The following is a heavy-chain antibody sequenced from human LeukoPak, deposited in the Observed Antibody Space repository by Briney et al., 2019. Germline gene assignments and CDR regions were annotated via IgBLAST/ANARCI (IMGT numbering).Heavy chain of an antibody. D-gene: IGHD2-15*01. V-gene: IGHV1-69*04. CDR3: ARAGPYCSGGSCYSVWGALDY. J-gene: IGHJ4*02. CDR1: GGTFSSYA. CDR2: IIPILGIA. Sequence: SVKVSCKASGGTFSSYAISWVRQAPGQGLEWMGRIIPILGIANYAQKFQGRVTITADKSTSTAYMELSSLRSEDTAVYYCARAGPYCSGGSCYSVWGALDYWGQGTLVTVSS.